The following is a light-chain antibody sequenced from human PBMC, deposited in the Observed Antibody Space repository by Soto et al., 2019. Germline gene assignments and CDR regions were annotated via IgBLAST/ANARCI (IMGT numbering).Light chain of an antibody. Sequence: EILLTQSPCTLPLSPGERATLSCRASQSVSSNYLAWYQQKPGHAPSLLIFDSSNRATGIPARLSGSGYGTDFTLTISSLEPEDYPVYYCQQHLGRHTFGQGTKVDIK. V-gene: IGKV3D-20*02. CDR3: QQHLGRHT. CDR2: DSS. CDR1: QSVSSNY. J-gene: IGKJ1*01.